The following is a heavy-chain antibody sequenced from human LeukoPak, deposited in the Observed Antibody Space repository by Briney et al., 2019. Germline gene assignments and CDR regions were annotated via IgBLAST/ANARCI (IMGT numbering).Heavy chain of an antibody. Sequence: PGGSLRLSCAASGFTFSDYYMSWIRQAPEKGLEWVSYISSSGSTIYYADSVKGRFTISRDNAKNSLYLQMNSLRAEDTAVYYCAKYYYDSSGYDVGAFDIWGQGTMVTVSS. CDR2: ISSSGSTI. CDR3: AKYYYDSSGYDVGAFDI. J-gene: IGHJ3*02. CDR1: GFTFSDYY. V-gene: IGHV3-11*01. D-gene: IGHD3-22*01.